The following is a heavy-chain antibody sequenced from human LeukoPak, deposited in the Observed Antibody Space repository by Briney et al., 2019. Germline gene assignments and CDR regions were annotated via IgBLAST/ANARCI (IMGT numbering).Heavy chain of an antibody. CDR2: IYYSGST. CDR3: ARHPGPLPNDAFDI. CDR1: GGSISSYY. V-gene: IGHV4-59*08. Sequence: SETLSLTCTVSGGSISSYYWSWIRQPPGKGLEWIGYIYYSGSTNYNPSLKSRVTISVNTSENQFSLKLSSVTAADTAVYCCARHPGPLPNDAFDIWGQGTMVTVSS. J-gene: IGHJ3*02.